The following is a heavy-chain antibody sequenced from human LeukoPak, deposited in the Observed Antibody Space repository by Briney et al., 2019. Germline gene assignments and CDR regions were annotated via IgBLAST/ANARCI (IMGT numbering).Heavy chain of an antibody. CDR1: GFTFSSYA. CDR3: AKKSYRVVTASSIDY. V-gene: IGHV3-23*01. CDR2: ISGSGGST. D-gene: IGHD2-21*02. J-gene: IGHJ4*02. Sequence: GGSLRLSCAASGFTFSSYAMSWVRQAPGKGLEWVSAISGSGGSTYYADSVKGRFTISRDNSKNTLYLQMSSLRAEDTAVYYCAKKSYRVVTASSIDYWGQGTLVTVSS.